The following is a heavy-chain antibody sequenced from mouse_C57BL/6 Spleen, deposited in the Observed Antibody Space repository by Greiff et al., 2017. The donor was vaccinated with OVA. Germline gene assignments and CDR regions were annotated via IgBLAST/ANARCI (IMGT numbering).Heavy chain of an antibody. CDR1: GYSITSGYY. D-gene: IGHD2-4*01. CDR3: AREDDYDGLAY. J-gene: IGHJ3*01. V-gene: IGHV3-6*01. Sequence: EVQLQESGPGFVKPSQSLSLTCSVTGYSITSGYYWNWLRQFPGNKLEWMGYISYDGSNNYNPSLKNRISITRDTSKNQFFLKLNSVTTEDTATYYCAREDDYDGLAYWGQGTLVTVSA. CDR2: ISYDGSN.